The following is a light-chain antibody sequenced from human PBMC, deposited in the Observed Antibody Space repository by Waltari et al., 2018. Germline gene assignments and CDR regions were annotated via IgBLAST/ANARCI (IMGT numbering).Light chain of an antibody. CDR3: QQYNKWPPYT. Sequence: EIVMTQSPATLSVSPGERATISCRASQSVGSDLVWYQQKPGQAPSLLIYGASTRVTGIPARFSGSGSGTEFTLTISSLQSEDFAVYYCQQYNKWPPYTFGQGTKLEIK. CDR2: GAS. CDR1: QSVGSD. V-gene: IGKV3-15*01. J-gene: IGKJ2*01.